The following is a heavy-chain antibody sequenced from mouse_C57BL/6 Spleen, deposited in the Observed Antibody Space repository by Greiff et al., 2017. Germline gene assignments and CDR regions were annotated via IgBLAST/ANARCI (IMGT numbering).Heavy chain of an antibody. Sequence: VQLQQSGPELVKPGASVKISCKASGYTFTDYYMNWVKQSHGKSLEWIGDINPNNGGTSYNQKFKGKATLTVDKSSSTAYMELRSLTSEDSAVYYCASLYYDYGYAMDYWGQGTSVTVSS. CDR3: ASLYYDYGYAMDY. D-gene: IGHD2-4*01. CDR2: INPNNGGT. J-gene: IGHJ4*01. CDR1: GYTFTDYY. V-gene: IGHV1-26*01.